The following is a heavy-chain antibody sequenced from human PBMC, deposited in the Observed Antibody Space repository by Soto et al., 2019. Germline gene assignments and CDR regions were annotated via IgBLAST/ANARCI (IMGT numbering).Heavy chain of an antibody. J-gene: IGHJ4*02. CDR1: GGTFSSYT. Sequence: QVQLVQSGAEVKKPGSSVKVSCKASGGTFSSYTISWVRQAPGQGLEWMGRIIPILGTANYAQKFQGRVTITTDESTXTAYMELSSLRSEDTAVYYCAREEYYYGSGAFFDYWGQGTLVTVSS. V-gene: IGHV1-69*08. D-gene: IGHD3-10*01. CDR2: IIPILGTA. CDR3: AREEYYYGSGAFFDY.